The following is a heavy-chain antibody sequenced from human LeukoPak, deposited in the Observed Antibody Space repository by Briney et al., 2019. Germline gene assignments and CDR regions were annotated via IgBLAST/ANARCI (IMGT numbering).Heavy chain of an antibody. CDR3: ATDQRGRGWFDP. J-gene: IGHJ5*02. V-gene: IGHV3-23*01. Sequence: GGSLRLSCAASGFTFSSYAMSWVRQAPGKGLEWVSAISGSGGSTYYADSVKGRFTISRDNSKNTLDLQMNSLRGEDTAVYYCATDQRGRGWFDPWGQGTLVTVSS. D-gene: IGHD3-10*01. CDR2: ISGSGGST. CDR1: GFTFSSYA.